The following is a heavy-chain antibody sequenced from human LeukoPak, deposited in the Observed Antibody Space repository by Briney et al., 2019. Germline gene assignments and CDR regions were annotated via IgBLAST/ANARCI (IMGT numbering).Heavy chain of an antibody. CDR3: AREMWAKDYYFDY. J-gene: IGHJ4*02. D-gene: IGHD1-26*01. CDR1: GGTFSSYA. CDR2: IIPIFGTA. V-gene: IGHV1-69*06. Sequence: ASVKVSCKASGGTFSSYAISWVRQAPGQGLEWMGGIIPIFGTANYAQKFQGRVTITADKSTSTAYMELSSLRSEDTAVYYCAREMWAKDYYFDYWGQGTLVTVSS.